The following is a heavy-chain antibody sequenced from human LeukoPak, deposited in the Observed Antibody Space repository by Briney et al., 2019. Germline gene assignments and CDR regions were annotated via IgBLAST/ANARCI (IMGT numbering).Heavy chain of an antibody. CDR2: IYYSGST. J-gene: IGHJ6*02. D-gene: IGHD6-13*01. CDR1: GGSISSYY. V-gene: IGHV4-59*01. Sequence: SETLSLTCTVSGGSISSYYWSWIRQPPGKGLEWIGYIYYSGSTNYNPSLKSRVTISVDTSKNQFSLKLSSVTAADTAVYYCARDRRSSSWYSQQRNYYYYGMDVWGQGTTVTVPS. CDR3: ARDRRSSSWYSQQRNYYYYGMDV.